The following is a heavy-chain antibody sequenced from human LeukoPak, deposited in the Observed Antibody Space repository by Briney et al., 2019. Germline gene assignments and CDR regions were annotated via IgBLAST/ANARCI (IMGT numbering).Heavy chain of an antibody. D-gene: IGHD3-3*01. CDR3: APRGVVIDY. J-gene: IGHJ4*02. V-gene: IGHV3-23*01. CDR2: ISGSGNST. CDR1: GFTFSSYA. Sequence: PGGSLRLSCAASGFTFSSYAMSWVRQAPGKGLEWVSVISGSGNSTYYADSVKGRFTISRDNSKNTLYLQMNSLRDEDTAVYYCAPRGVVIDYWGQGTLVTVSS.